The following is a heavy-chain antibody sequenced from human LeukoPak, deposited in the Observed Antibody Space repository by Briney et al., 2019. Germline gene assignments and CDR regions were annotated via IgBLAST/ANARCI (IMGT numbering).Heavy chain of an antibody. D-gene: IGHD3-22*01. J-gene: IGHJ4*02. CDR2: ISSSSSTI. CDR1: GFTFSSYS. Sequence: GGSLRLSCAASGFTFSSYSMNWVRQAPGKGLEWVSYISSSSSTIYYADSVKGRFTISRDNSKNSLYLQMNSLRTEDTALYYCAKDRSLDYDSSGYLDYWGQGTLVTVSS. CDR3: AKDRSLDYDSSGYLDY. V-gene: IGHV3-48*04.